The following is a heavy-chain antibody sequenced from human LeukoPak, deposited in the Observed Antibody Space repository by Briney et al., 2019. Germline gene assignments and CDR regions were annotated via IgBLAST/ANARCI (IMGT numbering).Heavy chain of an antibody. CDR1: GGSISSGGYY. CDR2: IYYSGST. J-gene: IGHJ4*02. CDR3: ARYGDYPGAFDY. D-gene: IGHD4-17*01. Sequence: SSETLSLTCTVSGGSISSGGYYWSWIRQHPGKGLEWIGYIYYSGSTYYNPSLKSRVTISVDTSKNQFSLKLSSVTAADTAVYYCARYGDYPGAFDYWGQGTLVTVSS. V-gene: IGHV4-31*03.